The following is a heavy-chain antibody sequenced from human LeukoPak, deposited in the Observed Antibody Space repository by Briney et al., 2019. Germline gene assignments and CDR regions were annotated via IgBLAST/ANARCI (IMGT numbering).Heavy chain of an antibody. CDR1: GYTLTSYG. CDR2: ISAYNGNT. V-gene: IGHV1-18*04. CDR3: ARDQYRYYYDSSGCDY. D-gene: IGHD3-22*01. Sequence: ASVKLSCKASGYTLTSYGTSWVRQAPGQGLEWMGWISAYNGNTNYAQKPQGRVTMTTDTSTSTAYMELRSLRSDDTAVYYCARDQYRYYYDSSGCDYWGQGTLVTVSS. J-gene: IGHJ4*02.